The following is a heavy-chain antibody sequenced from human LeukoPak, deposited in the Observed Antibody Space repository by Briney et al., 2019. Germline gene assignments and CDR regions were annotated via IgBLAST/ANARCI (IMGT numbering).Heavy chain of an antibody. Sequence: PGGSLRLSFAASGFTFSSYGMHWVRQAPGKGLEWVAVISYDGSNKYYADSVKGRFTISRDNSKNTLYLQMSSLRAEDTAVYYCAGSDCSGGSCLLDYWGQGTLVTVSS. J-gene: IGHJ4*02. CDR3: AGSDCSGGSCLLDY. CDR2: ISYDGSNK. D-gene: IGHD2-15*01. CDR1: GFTFSSYG. V-gene: IGHV3-30*03.